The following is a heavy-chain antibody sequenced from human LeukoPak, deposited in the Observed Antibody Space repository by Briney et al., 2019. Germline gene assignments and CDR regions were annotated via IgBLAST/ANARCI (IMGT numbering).Heavy chain of an antibody. J-gene: IGHJ4*02. D-gene: IGHD2-2*02. Sequence: GGSLRLSCAASGFTFSNYAMSWVRRAPGKGPEWVSAISGDDDNTYYADSVKGRFTISRDNSKNTLYLQMNSLRAEDTAVYYCAKTIVVVPAAILMGGFDYWGQGTLVTVSS. CDR1: GFTFSNYA. CDR2: ISGDDDNT. V-gene: IGHV3-23*01. CDR3: AKTIVVVPAAILMGGFDY.